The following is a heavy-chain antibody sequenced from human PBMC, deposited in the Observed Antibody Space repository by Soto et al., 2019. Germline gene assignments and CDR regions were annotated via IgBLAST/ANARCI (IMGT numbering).Heavy chain of an antibody. V-gene: IGHV3-9*01. J-gene: IGHJ4*02. D-gene: IGHD5-18*01. CDR3: VRSKGGYSYGTPFDY. Sequence: PGGFLRLACASSGYTFDDYAMYWVRQVIGKGLEWVSSISWNSGNIGYADSVKGRFPTSRDNAENSLYLQMNSLRPEDTALYYCVRSKGGYSYGTPFDYWGQGTLVTVSS. CDR2: ISWNSGNI. CDR1: GYTFDDYA.